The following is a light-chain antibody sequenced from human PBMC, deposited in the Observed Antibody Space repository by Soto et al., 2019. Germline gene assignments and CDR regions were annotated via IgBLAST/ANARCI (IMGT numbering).Light chain of an antibody. CDR2: DVS. Sequence: QSVLTQPRSVSGSPGQSVTISCTGTSSDVGGYNYVSWYQLHPGKAPKLMIFDVSKRPSGVPDRLSGSKSGNTASLTISGLQAEDEADYYCCSYAGTFTYVFGTGTQLTVL. V-gene: IGLV2-11*01. CDR1: SSDVGGYNY. J-gene: IGLJ1*01. CDR3: CSYAGTFTYV.